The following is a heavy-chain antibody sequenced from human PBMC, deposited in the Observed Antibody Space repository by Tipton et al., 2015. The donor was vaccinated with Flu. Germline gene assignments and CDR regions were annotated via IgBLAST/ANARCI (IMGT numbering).Heavy chain of an antibody. Sequence: TLSLTCTVSGGSISSSSYYWGWIRQPPGKGLEWIGEINHSGSTNYNPSLKSRVTISVDTSKNQFSLKLSSVTAADTAVYYCARGKTRTYYMDVWGKGTTVTVSS. J-gene: IGHJ6*03. CDR2: INHSGST. V-gene: IGHV4-39*07. D-gene: IGHD4-23*01. CDR3: ARGKTRTYYMDV. CDR1: GGSISSSSYY.